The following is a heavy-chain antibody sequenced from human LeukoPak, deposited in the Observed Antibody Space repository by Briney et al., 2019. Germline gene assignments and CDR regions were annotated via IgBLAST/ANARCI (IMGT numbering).Heavy chain of an antibody. V-gene: IGHV3-23*01. CDR2: VRGSGGSA. D-gene: IGHD2-2*01. J-gene: IGHJ5*02. CDR1: GFSFTTYA. Sequence: PGGSLRLSCAASGFSFTTYAINWVRQAPGKGLEWVSVVRGSGGSAYYADSVKGRFTISRDNSKNTLDLQMNSLSAEDTAVYYCARGSVVVPAATSWFDPWGQGTLVTVSS. CDR3: ARGSVVVPAATSWFDP.